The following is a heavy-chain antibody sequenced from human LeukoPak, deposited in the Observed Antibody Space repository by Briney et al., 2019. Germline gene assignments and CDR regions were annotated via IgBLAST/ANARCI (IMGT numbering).Heavy chain of an antibody. CDR3: ARGRSGSTDY. D-gene: IGHD1-26*01. CDR1: GFTFSSYA. J-gene: IGHJ4*02. V-gene: IGHV3-30*04. Sequence: GGSLRLFCAASGFTFSSYAMHWVRQAPGKGLEWVAVISYDGSNKYYADSVKGRFTISRDNSKNTLYLQMNSLRAEDTAVYYCARGRSGSTDYWGQGTLVTVSS. CDR2: ISYDGSNK.